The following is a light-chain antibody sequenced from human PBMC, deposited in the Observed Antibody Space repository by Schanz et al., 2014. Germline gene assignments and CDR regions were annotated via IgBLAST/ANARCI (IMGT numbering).Light chain of an antibody. CDR1: ENIATF. CDR3: QQSYSTPWT. Sequence: DIQMTQSPSSLSASVGDRVTVTCRADENIATFLNWYRQTPGKAPKLLIYAASSLQSGVPSRFSGSGSGTDFTLTISTLRPEDFATYYCQQSYSTPWTFGQGTKVEIK. CDR2: AAS. J-gene: IGKJ1*01. V-gene: IGKV1-39*01.